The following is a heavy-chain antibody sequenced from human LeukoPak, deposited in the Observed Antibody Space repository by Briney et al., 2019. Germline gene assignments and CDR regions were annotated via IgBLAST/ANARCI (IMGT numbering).Heavy chain of an antibody. CDR3: ARGGFEYDITEFDP. CDR1: GGSISSSSYY. Sequence: PSETLSLTCTVSGGSISSSSYYWGWIRQPPGKGLEWIGSIYYSGSTYYNPSLKSRVTISVDTSKNQFSLKLSSVTAADTAVYYCARGGFEYDITEFDPWGQGTLVTVSS. D-gene: IGHD3-9*01. V-gene: IGHV4-39*01. J-gene: IGHJ5*02. CDR2: IYYSGST.